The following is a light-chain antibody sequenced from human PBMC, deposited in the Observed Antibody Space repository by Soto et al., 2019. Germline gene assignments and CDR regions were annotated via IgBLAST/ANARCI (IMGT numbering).Light chain of an antibody. Sequence: QSVLTQPASVSASPGQSIFISCTGTSEDIGAYDYVSWYQQHPGKAPKLILYAVINRPSGVSSRFSGSKSGNTASPNISGVQPEDEADYYCSSYRSSDTLEVFGTGTKVTVL. V-gene: IGLV2-14*01. CDR3: SSYRSSDTLEV. CDR2: AVI. CDR1: SEDIGAYDY. J-gene: IGLJ1*01.